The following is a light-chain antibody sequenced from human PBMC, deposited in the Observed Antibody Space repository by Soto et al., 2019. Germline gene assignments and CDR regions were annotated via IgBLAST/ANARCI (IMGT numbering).Light chain of an antibody. CDR2: AAS. J-gene: IGKJ5*01. CDR3: QQSYDISPIT. Sequence: DIEMTQYPSSLSVSVGDRFTITCRASETISTFLNWYQVKPGKAPKLLIYAASTLQDGVPSRFSGSGSGTDFTLTINSLQPEDFASYYCQQSYDISPITFGQGTRLEIK. CDR1: ETISTF. V-gene: IGKV1-39*01.